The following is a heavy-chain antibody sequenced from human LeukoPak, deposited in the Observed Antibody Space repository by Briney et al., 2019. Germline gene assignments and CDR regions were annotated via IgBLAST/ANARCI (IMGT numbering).Heavy chain of an antibody. J-gene: IGHJ5*02. Sequence: ASVKVSCKASGGTFSSYAMSWVRQAPGQGLEWMGGIIPIFCTANYAQKFQGRVTITADESTSTAYMELSSLRSEDTAVYYCARDNIIVATITNWFDPWGQGTLVTVSS. D-gene: IGHD5-12*01. V-gene: IGHV1-69*13. CDR1: GGTFSSYA. CDR2: IIPIFCTA. CDR3: ARDNIIVATITNWFDP.